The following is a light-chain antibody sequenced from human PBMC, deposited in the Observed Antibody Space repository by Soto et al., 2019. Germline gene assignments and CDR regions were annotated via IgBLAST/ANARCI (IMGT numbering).Light chain of an antibody. J-gene: IGKJ2*01. CDR3: QQYGSTPYT. V-gene: IGKV3-20*01. CDR2: GSS. Sequence: DIVLTQSPGTLSLSPGETATLSCRASQRDGSGYLAWHQQKVGQAPRLIIYGSSNRANGIPDRFSGSGSGTDFTLTISRLEPEDFAVYYCQQYGSTPYTFGQGTKLEIK. CDR1: QRDGSGY.